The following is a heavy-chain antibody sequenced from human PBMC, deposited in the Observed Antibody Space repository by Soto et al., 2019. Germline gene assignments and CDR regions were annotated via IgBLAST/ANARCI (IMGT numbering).Heavy chain of an antibody. Sequence: QVHLVQSGAEVKKPGASVKVSCKASGYTFTDYYIHWVRQAPGQGLEWMGWIYPKSAVTNTAKKFQGRVTMTRDTSISTAYMELSSLRSDDTAVYYCARDLAFYDLPYYYGMDAW. J-gene: IGHJ6*01. CDR2: IYPKSAVT. CDR1: GYTFTDYY. CDR3: ARDLAFYDLPYYYGMDA. D-gene: IGHD3-3*01. V-gene: IGHV1-2*02.